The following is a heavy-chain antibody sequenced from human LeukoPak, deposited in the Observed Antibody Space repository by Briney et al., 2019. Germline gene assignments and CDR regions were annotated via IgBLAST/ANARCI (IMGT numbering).Heavy chain of an antibody. D-gene: IGHD2-15*01. Sequence: GSLRISCAASGFIVSSIYISWVRQAPGKGLEWVSVIYTGGTTYYSDSVKGRFTISRDDSKNTVYLQMNSLRAEDTAIYYCVVDRYCSGGSCSDAFDLWGHGTMVTVSS. CDR1: GFIVSSIY. CDR2: IYTGGTT. J-gene: IGHJ3*01. CDR3: VVDRYCSGGSCSDAFDL. V-gene: IGHV3-53*01.